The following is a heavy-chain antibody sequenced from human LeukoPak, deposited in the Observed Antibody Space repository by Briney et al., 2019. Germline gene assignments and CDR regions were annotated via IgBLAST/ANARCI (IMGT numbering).Heavy chain of an antibody. D-gene: IGHD4-17*01. J-gene: IGHJ4*02. Sequence: SVKVSCKASGGTFSSYAISWVRQAPGQGLEWMGRIIPIFGIANYAQKFQGSVTITADKSTSTAYMELSSLRSEDTAVYYCARDTSNLYGDYYFDYWGQGTLVTVSS. CDR1: GGTFSSYA. CDR2: IIPIFGIA. V-gene: IGHV1-69*04. CDR3: ARDTSNLYGDYYFDY.